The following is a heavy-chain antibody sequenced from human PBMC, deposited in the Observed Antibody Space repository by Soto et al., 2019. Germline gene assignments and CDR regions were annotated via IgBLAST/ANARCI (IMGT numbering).Heavy chain of an antibody. CDR1: GFTFSSYA. V-gene: IGHV3-23*01. D-gene: IGHD2-2*01. Sequence: GGSLRLSCAASGFTFSSYAMSWVRQAPGKGLEWVSAISGSGGSTYYADSVKGRFTISRDNSKNTLYLQMNSLRAEDTAVYYCAKDPLYGDCSSTSCYEFSDYWGQGTLVTVSS. J-gene: IGHJ4*02. CDR2: ISGSGGST. CDR3: AKDPLYGDCSSTSCYEFSDY.